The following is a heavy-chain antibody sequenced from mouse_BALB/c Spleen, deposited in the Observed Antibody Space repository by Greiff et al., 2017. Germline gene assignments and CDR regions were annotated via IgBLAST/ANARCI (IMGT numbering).Heavy chain of an antibody. CDR2: INPSTGYT. CDR1: GYTFTSYW. V-gene: IGHV1-7*01. CDR3: ALITTATFDY. Sequence: QVQLQQSGAELAKPGASVKMSCKASGYTFTSYWMHWVKQRPGQGLEWIGYINPSTGYTEYNQKFKDKATLTADKSSSTAYMQLSSLTSEDSAVYYCALITTATFDYGGQGTTLTVSS. D-gene: IGHD1-2*01. J-gene: IGHJ2*01.